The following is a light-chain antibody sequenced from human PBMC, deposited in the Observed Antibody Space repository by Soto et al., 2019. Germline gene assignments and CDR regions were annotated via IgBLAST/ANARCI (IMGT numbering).Light chain of an antibody. V-gene: IGLV1-40*01. Sequence: QSELAQLPSVAGAPGQRVTISCTGSSSNIGARFDVHWYRHLPGTAPKLLISVNTNGPSGVADRFSGSKSGTSASLAIAGLRAEDEAAYYCQPYDSSLAGFVFGTGTKVTV. CDR1: SSNIGARFD. CDR2: VNT. J-gene: IGLJ1*01. CDR3: QPYDSSLAGFV.